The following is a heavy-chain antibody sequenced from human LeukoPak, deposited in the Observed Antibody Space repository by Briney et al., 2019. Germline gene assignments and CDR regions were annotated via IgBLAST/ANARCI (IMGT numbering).Heavy chain of an antibody. CDR3: ARAGDDSSAFSRFDP. D-gene: IGHD3-22*01. CDR2: IIPIFGTA. V-gene: IGHV1-69*13. Sequence: SVKVSCKASGGTFSSYAISWVRQAPGQGLEWMGGIIPIFGTANYAQKFQGRVTITADESTSTAYMELNSLRSEETAVYYCARAGDDSSAFSRFDPWGQGTLVTVSS. J-gene: IGHJ5*02. CDR1: GGTFSSYA.